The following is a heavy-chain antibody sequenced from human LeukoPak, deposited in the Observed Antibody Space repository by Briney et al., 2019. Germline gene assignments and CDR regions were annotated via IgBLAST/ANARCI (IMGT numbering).Heavy chain of an antibody. CDR3: TRDLSGVNPFDY. Sequence: QPGGSLRLSCAVSGFTVSSNYMSWVRQPPGKGLEWVSVIYSGGSTYYADSAKGRFTISRHDSRDTLYLQMNSLRVEDTAVYYCTRDLSGVNPFDYWGQGTLVTVSS. CDR1: GFTVSSNY. V-gene: IGHV3-53*04. D-gene: IGHD2-8*01. CDR2: IYSGGST. J-gene: IGHJ4*02.